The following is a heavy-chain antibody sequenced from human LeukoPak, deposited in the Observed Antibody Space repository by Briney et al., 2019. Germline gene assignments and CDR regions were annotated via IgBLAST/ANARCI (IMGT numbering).Heavy chain of an antibody. CDR2: INPNSGGT. Sequence: ASVKVSCKASGYTFTGYYMHWVRQAPGQGLEWMGWINPNSGGTNYAQKFQGRVTMTRDTSISTAYMELSRLRSDDTDVYYCARDLSDSSGSPYNWFDPWGRGTLVTVSS. J-gene: IGHJ5*02. V-gene: IGHV1-2*02. CDR3: ARDLSDSSGSPYNWFDP. D-gene: IGHD3-22*01. CDR1: GYTFTGYY.